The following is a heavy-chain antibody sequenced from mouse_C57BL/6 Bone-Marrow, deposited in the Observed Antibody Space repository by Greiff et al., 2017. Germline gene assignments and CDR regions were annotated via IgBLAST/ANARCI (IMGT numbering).Heavy chain of an antibody. J-gene: IGHJ4*01. CDR2: INPNNGGT. CDR3: ARCPYGNYGRSAMDY. D-gene: IGHD2-1*01. Sequence: VQLKQSGPELVKPGASVKISCKASGYTFTDYYMNWVKQSHGKSLEWIGDINPNNGGTSYNQKFKGKATLTVDKSSSTAYMELRSLTSEDSAVYYCARCPYGNYGRSAMDYWGQGTSVTVSS. V-gene: IGHV1-26*01. CDR1: GYTFTDYY.